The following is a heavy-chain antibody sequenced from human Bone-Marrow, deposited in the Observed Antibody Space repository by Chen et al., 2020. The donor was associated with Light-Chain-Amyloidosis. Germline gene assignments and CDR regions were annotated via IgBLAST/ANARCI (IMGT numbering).Heavy chain of an antibody. D-gene: IGHD4-4*01. Sequence: EVKRVESGGGLVQPGGPLTLPCEASGFTFENYAMHWVRQAPGKGLEWVSLIVGDGRSTYYADSVKGRFTISRDNNKNSLSLQMNSLKSEDTALYYCAKSPRYSTGRFDYWGQGTLVTVSS. CDR1: GFTFENYA. V-gene: IGHV3-43*02. CDR3: AKSPRYSTGRFDY. J-gene: IGHJ4*02. CDR2: IVGDGRST.